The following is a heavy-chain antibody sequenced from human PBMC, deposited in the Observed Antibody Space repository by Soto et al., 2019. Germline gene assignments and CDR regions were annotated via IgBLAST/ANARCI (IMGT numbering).Heavy chain of an antibody. Sequence: SETLSLTCTVSGGSISSYYWSWIRQPAGKGLEWIGRIYTSGSTNYNPSLKSRVTMSVDTSKNQFSLKLSSVTAADTAVYYCASSIAAAQRDYYYGMDVWGQGTTVTVSS. V-gene: IGHV4-4*07. J-gene: IGHJ6*02. CDR2: IYTSGST. CDR3: ASSIAAAQRDYYYGMDV. D-gene: IGHD6-13*01. CDR1: GGSISSYY.